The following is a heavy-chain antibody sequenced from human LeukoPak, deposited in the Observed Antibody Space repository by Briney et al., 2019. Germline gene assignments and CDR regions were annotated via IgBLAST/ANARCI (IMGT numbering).Heavy chain of an antibody. CDR1: GFTLSNHW. J-gene: IGHJ4*02. CDR2: VNRDGSET. D-gene: IGHD3-3*01. CDR3: ARDLYDFWSGYYPPGC. Sequence: GGSLRLSCAASGFTLSNHWMTWVRQVPGRGPEWVANVNRDGSETYYLDSVKGRFTISRDNSKNTLYLQMNSLRAEDTAVYYCARDLYDFWSGYYPPGCWGQGTLVTVSS. V-gene: IGHV3-7*01.